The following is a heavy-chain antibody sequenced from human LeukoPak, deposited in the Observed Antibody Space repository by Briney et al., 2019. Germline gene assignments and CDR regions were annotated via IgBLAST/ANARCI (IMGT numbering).Heavy chain of an antibody. CDR2: VTGSSSNT. J-gene: IGHJ4*02. Sequence: SGGSLRLSCAASGFTFSTYAMSWVRQAPGKGLEWVSGVTGSSSNTYYADSVKGRFTISRDNSKNMLYLEMNSLRVEDTAIYYCAKDRSSSTSCSNYWGRGTLVTVSS. V-gene: IGHV3-23*01. CDR1: GFTFSTYA. CDR3: AKDRSSSTSCSNY. D-gene: IGHD2-2*01.